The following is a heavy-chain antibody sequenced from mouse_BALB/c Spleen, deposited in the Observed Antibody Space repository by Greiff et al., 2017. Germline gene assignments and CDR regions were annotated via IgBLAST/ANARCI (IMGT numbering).Heavy chain of an antibody. Sequence: QVQLKESGPGLVQPSQSLSITCTVSGFSLTSYGVHWVRQSPGKGLEWLGVIWSGGSTDYNAAFISRLSISKDNSKSQVFFKMNSLQANDTAIYYCARKGYYGSDAMDYWGQGTSVTVSS. J-gene: IGHJ4*01. CDR3: ARKGYYGSDAMDY. V-gene: IGHV2-2*02. CDR2: IWSGGST. CDR1: GFSLTSYG. D-gene: IGHD1-1*01.